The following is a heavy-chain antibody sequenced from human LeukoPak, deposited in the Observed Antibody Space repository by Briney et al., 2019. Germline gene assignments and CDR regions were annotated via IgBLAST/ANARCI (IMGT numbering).Heavy chain of an antibody. CDR2: ISSTSDYI. CDR1: GYTFSHYI. CDR3: VSGNDPDSTWENYRLDAFDI. J-gene: IGHJ3*02. V-gene: IGHV3-21*01. Sequence: GRSLRLSCAASGYTFSHYIVNWVRQAPVKWLECVSSISSTSDYIYYADSVKGRFTISRDNTKSSLYLQMNSLRAEDTAVYYCVSGNDPDSTWENYRLDAFDIWGQGTTVIVSS. D-gene: IGHD3-16*02.